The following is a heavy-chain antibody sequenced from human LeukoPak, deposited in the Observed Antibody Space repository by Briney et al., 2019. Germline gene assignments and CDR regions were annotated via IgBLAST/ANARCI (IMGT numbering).Heavy chain of an antibody. CDR3: AREWSRFTPPDY. J-gene: IGHJ4*02. V-gene: IGHV3-7*01. CDR2: IKQDGTEK. D-gene: IGHD2-8*01. Sequence: PGGSLRLSCAASGFSFTTYWMSWVRQAPGKGLEWVANIKQDGTEKYYVDSVKGRFTISRDNAKNSLYLQMNSLRAEDTAVYYCAREWSRFTPPDYWGQGTLVTVSS. CDR1: GFSFTTYW.